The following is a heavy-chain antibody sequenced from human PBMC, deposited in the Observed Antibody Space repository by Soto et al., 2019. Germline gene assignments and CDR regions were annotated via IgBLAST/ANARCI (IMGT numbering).Heavy chain of an antibody. CDR3: EKEYIWGGLNSGSGDAMDV. V-gene: IGHV3-9*01. D-gene: IGHD3-10*01. Sequence: QLVESGGGLVQPGRSLRLSCVASGFTFDDYAMHWVRQAPGKGLQWVSGISWNTGDIGYADSVKGRFTISRDNAKSSLYLQMNSLTSEDTALYYWEKEYIWGGLNSGSGDAMDVWGQGTTVTGSS. CDR1: GFTFDDYA. J-gene: IGHJ6*02. CDR2: ISWNTGDI.